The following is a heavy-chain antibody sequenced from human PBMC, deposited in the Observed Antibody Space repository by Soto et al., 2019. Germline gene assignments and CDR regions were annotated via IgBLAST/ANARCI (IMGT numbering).Heavy chain of an antibody. CDR1: GFIFTSYW. D-gene: IGHD3-16*01. J-gene: IGHJ4*02. CDR3: VTDYDAKGWGAY. CDR2: INQDGSDK. V-gene: IGHV3-7*04. Sequence: EVQLVESGGGLVQPGGSLRLSCAASGFIFTSYWMDWVRQAPGKGLEWVAMINQDGSDKYYVDSVKGRFTISRDNAKKSLYLEMDRVRADDTAVYYCVTDYDAKGWGAYWGQGALVTVSS.